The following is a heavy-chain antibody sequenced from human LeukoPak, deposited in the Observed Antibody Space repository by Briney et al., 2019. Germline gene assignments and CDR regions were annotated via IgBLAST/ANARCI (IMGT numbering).Heavy chain of an antibody. CDR1: GFTFSNAW. Sequence: GGSLRLSCAASGFTFSNAWMSWVRQAPGKGLEWVGRIKSKTDGGTTDYAAPVKGRFTISRDDSKNTLYLQMNSLKTEDTAVYYCAKDRMEEVGARFSVFDHWGQGTLVTVSS. CDR2: IKSKTDGGTT. V-gene: IGHV3-15*01. CDR3: AKDRMEEVGARFSVFDH. J-gene: IGHJ4*02. D-gene: IGHD1-26*01.